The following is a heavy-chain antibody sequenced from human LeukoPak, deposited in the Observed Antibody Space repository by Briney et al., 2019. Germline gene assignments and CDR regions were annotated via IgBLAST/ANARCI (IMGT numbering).Heavy chain of an antibody. J-gene: IGHJ4*02. D-gene: IGHD3-3*01. Sequence: PSETLSLTCTVSGGSVSRGSYYWSWIPPPPGQGLEWLGYFYYSGSTNYNPSLKSRVTISVDTTNNQFSLMLSSVTAADTAVYYFARGFGTLEWLLSPFDYWGQGTLVTVSS. CDR1: GGSVSRGSYY. CDR3: ARGFGTLEWLLSPFDY. V-gene: IGHV4-61*01. CDR2: FYYSGST.